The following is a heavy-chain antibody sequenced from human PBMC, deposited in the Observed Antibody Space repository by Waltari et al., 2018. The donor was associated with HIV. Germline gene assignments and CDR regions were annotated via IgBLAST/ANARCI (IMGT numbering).Heavy chain of an antibody. CDR2: INAGNGNT. J-gene: IGHJ5*02. V-gene: IGHV1-3*01. CDR3: ARTYDILTGFGWFDP. Sequence: QVQLVQSGAEVKNPGASVKVSCKASGYTFTTYTIHWVRQAPGQRLAWMGRINAGNGNTKYSQNFQDRVTFTRDTSGSTAYMELSSLRSEDTALYYCARTYDILTGFGWFDPWGQGTLVTVSS. CDR1: GYTFTTYT. D-gene: IGHD3-9*01.